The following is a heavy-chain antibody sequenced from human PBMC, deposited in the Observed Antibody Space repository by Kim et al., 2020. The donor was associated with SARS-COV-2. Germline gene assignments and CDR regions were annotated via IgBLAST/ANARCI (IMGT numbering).Heavy chain of an antibody. CDR1: GGSISSSSYY. Sequence: SETLSLTCTVSGGSISSSSYYWGWIRQPPGKGLEWIGSIYYSGSTYYNPSLKSRVTISVDTSKNQFSLKLSSVTAADTAVYYCARPRRQSSPNAFDIWGQGTMVTVSS. CDR3: ARPRRQSSPNAFDI. J-gene: IGHJ3*02. V-gene: IGHV4-39*01. CDR2: IYYSGST.